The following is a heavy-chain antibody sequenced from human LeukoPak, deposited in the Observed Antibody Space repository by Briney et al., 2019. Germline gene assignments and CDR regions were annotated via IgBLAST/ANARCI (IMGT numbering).Heavy chain of an antibody. CDR3: AKPSRQGVVTPSYYYNGMDV. V-gene: IGHV3-11*01. Sequence: GGSLRLSCAASGFTFSDYYMSWIRQAPGKGLEWVSYISSSGSTIYYAGSVKGRFTSSRDNAKNSLYLQMNSLRAEDTAVYYCAKPSRQGVVTPSYYYNGMDVWGPGTTVTVSS. CDR1: GFTFSDYY. J-gene: IGHJ6*02. D-gene: IGHD3-10*01. CDR2: ISSSGSTI.